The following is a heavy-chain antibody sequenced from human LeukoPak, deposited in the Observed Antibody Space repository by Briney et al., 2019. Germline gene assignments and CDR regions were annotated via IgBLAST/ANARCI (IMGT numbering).Heavy chain of an antibody. D-gene: IGHD1-26*01. CDR3: VGQKPVLRAIDI. CDR2: TYYRSKWFN. Sequence: SQTLSLTCAISGDSVSRKSAAWNWIRQSPSRGLEWLGRTYYRSKWFNEYAVSVKSRITINPDTSKNQFSLQLSSVTPEDTAVYYCVGQKPVLRAIDIWGQGTMVTVSS. J-gene: IGHJ3*02. V-gene: IGHV6-1*01. CDR1: GDSVSRKSAA.